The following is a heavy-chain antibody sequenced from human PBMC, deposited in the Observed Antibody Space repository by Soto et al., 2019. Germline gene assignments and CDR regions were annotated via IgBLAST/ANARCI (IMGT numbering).Heavy chain of an antibody. CDR1: GFTFSDAG. V-gene: IGHV3-15*07. J-gene: IGHJ4*02. Sequence: PGGSLRLSCAASGFTFSDAGINWVRQAPGKGLEWVGRIKSKTDGGTTDYAAPVKGRFTISRDDSKNTLYLQMNSLKTEDTAVYYCTTGMGYNPGFDYWGQGTLVTVSS. D-gene: IGHD1-1*01. CDR2: IKSKTDGGTT. CDR3: TTGMGYNPGFDY.